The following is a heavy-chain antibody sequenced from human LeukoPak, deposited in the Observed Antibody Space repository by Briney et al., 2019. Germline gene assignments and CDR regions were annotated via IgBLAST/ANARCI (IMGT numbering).Heavy chain of an antibody. Sequence: ASVKVSCKASGYTFTSYGISWVRQAPGQGLEWRGWISAYNGNTNYAQKFQGRVTMTRDTSISTAYMELSRLRSDDTAVYYCARDSGERGSGSYLIAYWGQGTLVTVSS. J-gene: IGHJ4*02. CDR3: ARDSGERGSGSYLIAY. D-gene: IGHD3-10*01. CDR2: ISAYNGNT. V-gene: IGHV1-18*01. CDR1: GYTFTSYG.